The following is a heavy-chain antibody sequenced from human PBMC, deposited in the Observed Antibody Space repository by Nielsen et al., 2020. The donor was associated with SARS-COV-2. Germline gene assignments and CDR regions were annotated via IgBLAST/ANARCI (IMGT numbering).Heavy chain of an antibody. J-gene: IGHJ4*02. CDR2: INDSGST. CDR1: GGSMSRFY. CDR3: ARNYGLTIFGVVIQYYFDY. Sequence: GSLRLSCTVSGGSMSRFYWSWIRQSPGKGLEWIGYINDSGSTKYSPSLKSRVTISVDTSKNQFSLKLSSVTAADTAVYYCARNYGLTIFGVVIQYYFDYWGQGTLVTVSS. V-gene: IGHV4-4*08. D-gene: IGHD3-3*01.